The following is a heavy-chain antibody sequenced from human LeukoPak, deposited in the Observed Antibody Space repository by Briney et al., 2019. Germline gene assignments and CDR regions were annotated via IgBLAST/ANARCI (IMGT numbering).Heavy chain of an antibody. CDR3: AAIPVFGVVLHQEPV. CDR2: FIPMLGTA. J-gene: IGHJ6*04. V-gene: IGHV1-69*06. D-gene: IGHD3-3*01. Sequence: SVKVSCKASGGTFSDYALNWVRQAPGQGLEWMGVFIPMLGTANSTQKFQGRVTITADISTNTAYMELSSLRSEDTAVYFCAAIPVFGVVLHQEPVWGKGPTVTVSS. CDR1: GGTFSDYA.